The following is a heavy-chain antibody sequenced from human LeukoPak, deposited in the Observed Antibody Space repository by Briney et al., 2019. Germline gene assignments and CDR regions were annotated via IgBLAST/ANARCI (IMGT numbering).Heavy chain of an antibody. CDR2: ISSSSSYI. D-gene: IGHD3-16*02. J-gene: IGHJ6*02. Sequence: GGSLRLSCAASGFTFSSYSMNWVRQAPGKGLEWVSSISSSSSYIYYADSVKGRFTISRDDAKDSLYLQMNSLRAEDTAVYYCARVSPLSYYYYGMDVWGQGTTVTVSS. CDR1: GFTFSSYS. V-gene: IGHV3-21*01. CDR3: ARVSPLSYYYYGMDV.